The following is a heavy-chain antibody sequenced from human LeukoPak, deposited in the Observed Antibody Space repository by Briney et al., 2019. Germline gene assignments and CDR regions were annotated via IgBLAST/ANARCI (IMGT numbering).Heavy chain of an antibody. CDR1: GYTFTNYA. Sequence: ASVKVSCKASGYTFTNYALHWVRQAPGQRLEWMGWINAGDGDTKYSQTFQDRLTITRDTSASTVYMELSSLGSEDTAVYYCARPNSGYHNWGQGTLVTVSS. D-gene: IGHD5-12*01. CDR3: ARPNSGYHN. J-gene: IGHJ4*02. V-gene: IGHV1-3*01. CDR2: INAGDGDT.